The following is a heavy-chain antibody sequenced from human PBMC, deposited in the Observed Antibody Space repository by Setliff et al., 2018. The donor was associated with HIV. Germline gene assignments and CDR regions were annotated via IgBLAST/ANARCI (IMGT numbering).Heavy chain of an antibody. V-gene: IGHV4-61*02. Sequence: SETLSLTCTVSGGSISSGSNYWSWIRQPAGKGLEWIGRIYTSGSTNYNPSLKSRVTISVDTSKNQFSRKLRSVTAADTAVYYCARDRGRGSGSPTRKYYYYGMDVWGQGTTVTVSS. CDR2: IYTSGST. D-gene: IGHD3-10*01. CDR1: GGSISSGSNY. J-gene: IGHJ6*02. CDR3: ARDRGRGSGSPTRKYYYYGMDV.